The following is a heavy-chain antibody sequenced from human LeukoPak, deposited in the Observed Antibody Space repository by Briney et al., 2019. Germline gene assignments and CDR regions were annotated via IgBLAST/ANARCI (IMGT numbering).Heavy chain of an antibody. CDR2: IRYDGSNK. CDR1: GFTFSSYG. D-gene: IGHD2-2*01. V-gene: IGHV3-30*02. J-gene: IGHJ4*02. Sequence: SGGSLRLSCAASGFTFSSYGMHWVRQAPGKGLEWVAFIRYDGSNKYYADSVKGRFTISRDNSKNTLYLQMNSLRAEDTAVYYCAKESAAITGGIDYWGQGTLVTVSS. CDR3: AKESAAITGGIDY.